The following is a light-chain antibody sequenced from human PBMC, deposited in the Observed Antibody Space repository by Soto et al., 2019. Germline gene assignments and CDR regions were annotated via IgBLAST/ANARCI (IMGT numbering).Light chain of an antibody. J-gene: IGKJ1*01. V-gene: IGKV1-5*01. CDR2: DAS. CDR1: QSITIW. Sequence: DIQMTQSPSTLSASVGDRVTITCRASQSITIWLAWYQQKPGKAPTLLLFDASNLESGVPSRFSGSGSGTEFTLTISSLQPDDFATYYCQHYISFSWTFGQGTKVEIK. CDR3: QHYISFSWT.